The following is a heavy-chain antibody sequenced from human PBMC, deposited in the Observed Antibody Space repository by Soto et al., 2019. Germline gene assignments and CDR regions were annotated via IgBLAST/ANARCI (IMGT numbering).Heavy chain of an antibody. CDR3: AAYSGSWGHAFDI. J-gene: IGHJ3*02. CDR1: GGSISSYY. D-gene: IGHD1-26*01. Sequence: ETLSLTCTVSGGSISSYYWSWIRQPPGKGLEWIGYIYCSGSTNYNPSLKSRVTISVDTSKNQFSLKLSSVTAADTAVYYCAAYSGSWGHAFDIWGQGTMLTVS. V-gene: IGHV4-59*01. CDR2: IYCSGST.